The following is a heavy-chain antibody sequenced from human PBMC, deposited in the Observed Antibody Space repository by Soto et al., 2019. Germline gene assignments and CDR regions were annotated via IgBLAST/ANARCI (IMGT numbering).Heavy chain of an antibody. V-gene: IGHV1-18*01. CDR1: GYTFTIYG. Sequence: ASVKVSCTASGYTFTIYGISWVRQAPGQGLEWMGWISAYNGNTNYAQKLQGRVTMTTDTSTSTAYMELRSLRSDDTAVYYCARVVDYGDLIYYYYYYMDVWGKGTTVTVSS. J-gene: IGHJ6*03. D-gene: IGHD4-17*01. CDR3: ARVVDYGDLIYYYYYYMDV. CDR2: ISAYNGNT.